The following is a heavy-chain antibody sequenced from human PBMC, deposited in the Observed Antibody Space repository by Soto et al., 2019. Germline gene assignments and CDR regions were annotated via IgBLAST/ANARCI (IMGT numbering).Heavy chain of an antibody. V-gene: IGHV3-11*01. CDR3: ARDAWDIVVVVAARDAFDI. Sequence: GGSLRLSCAASGFTFSDYYMSWIRQAPGKGLEWVSYISSSGSTIYYADSVKGRFTISRDNAKNSLYLQMNSLRAEDTAVYYCARDAWDIVVVVAARDAFDIWGQGTMVTVSS. CDR1: GFTFSDYY. D-gene: IGHD2-15*01. CDR2: ISSSGSTI. J-gene: IGHJ3*02.